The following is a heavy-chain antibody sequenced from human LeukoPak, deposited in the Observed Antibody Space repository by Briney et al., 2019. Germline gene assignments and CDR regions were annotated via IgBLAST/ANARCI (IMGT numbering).Heavy chain of an antibody. J-gene: IGHJ4*02. Sequence: SETLSLTCSVSGGSIRSSSYYWGWIRQPPGKGLEWIGSIYYSGGTYYNPSLKSRVTILVDTSKNQFSLKLSFVTAADTAMYYCARQPTYYYDTSGSEFDYWGQGTLVTVSS. CDR1: GGSIRSSSYY. D-gene: IGHD3-22*01. V-gene: IGHV4-39*01. CDR3: ARQPTYYYDTSGSEFDY. CDR2: IYYSGGT.